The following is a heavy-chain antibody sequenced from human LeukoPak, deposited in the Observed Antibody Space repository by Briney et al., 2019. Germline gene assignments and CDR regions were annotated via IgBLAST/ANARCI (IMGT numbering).Heavy chain of an antibody. Sequence: GGSLRLSCAASGFTFSSYEMNWVRQVPGKGLEWVSYISSSGSTIYYADSVKGRFTISRDNAKNTLYLQMNSLRAEDTAVYYCASGWDVWWAFDYWGQGTLVTVSS. CDR2: ISSSGSTI. D-gene: IGHD3-16*01. CDR3: ASGWDVWWAFDY. CDR1: GFTFSSYE. J-gene: IGHJ4*02. V-gene: IGHV3-48*03.